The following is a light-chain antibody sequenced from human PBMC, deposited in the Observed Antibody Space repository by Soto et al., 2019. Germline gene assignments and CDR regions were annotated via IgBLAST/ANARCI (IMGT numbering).Light chain of an antibody. J-gene: IGLJ1*01. V-gene: IGLV2-14*01. CDR3: SSYTSISPYV. CDR2: EVS. Sequence: QSVLTQPASVSGSPGQSITISCTGTSSDVGGYNYVSWYQQHPGKAPKLMIYEVSNRPSGVSNRFSGSKSGNTASLTISGLQAEDEADYYCSSYTSISPYVFGTGTKLTV. CDR1: SSDVGGYNY.